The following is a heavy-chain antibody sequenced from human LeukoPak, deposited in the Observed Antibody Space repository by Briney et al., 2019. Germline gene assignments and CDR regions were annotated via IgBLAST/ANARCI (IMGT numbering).Heavy chain of an antibody. CDR2: INPNSGGT. Sequence: GASVKVSCKASGYTFTSYAMNWVRQAPGQGLEWMGWINPNSGGTNYAQKFQGRVTMTRDTSISTAYMELSRLRSDDTAVYYCARVPRLGVQRLDYWGQGTLVTVSS. J-gene: IGHJ4*02. CDR1: GYTFTSYA. D-gene: IGHD6-13*01. CDR3: ARVPRLGVQRLDY. V-gene: IGHV1-2*02.